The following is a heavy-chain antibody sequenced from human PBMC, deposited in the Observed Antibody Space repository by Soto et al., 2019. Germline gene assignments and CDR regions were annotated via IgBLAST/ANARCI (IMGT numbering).Heavy chain of an antibody. D-gene: IGHD6-13*01. J-gene: IGHJ4*02. V-gene: IGHV3-23*01. CDR3: AKADYSYSWAPGDY. CDR1: RLTFSSYA. CDR2: ISGSGDTT. Sequence: GGSLRLSCVTSRLTFSSYALNWVRQAPGKGLEWVSSISGSGDTTYYADSVKGRFTISRDNSKNTLYLQMNSLRVEDTALYYCAKADYSYSWAPGDYWGQGTLVTVSS.